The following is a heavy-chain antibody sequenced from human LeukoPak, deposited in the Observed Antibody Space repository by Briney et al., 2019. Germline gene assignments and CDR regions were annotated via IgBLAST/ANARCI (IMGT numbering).Heavy chain of an antibody. Sequence: SETLSLTCTVSGGSISSYYWSWIRQPPGKGLEWIGYIYYSGSTNYNPSLKSRVTISVDTSKNQFSLKLSSVTAADTAVYYCARVRGPSHGAFDIWGQGTMVTVSS. CDR1: GGSISSYY. J-gene: IGHJ3*02. V-gene: IGHV4-59*01. CDR2: IYYSGST. CDR3: ARVRGPSHGAFDI. D-gene: IGHD3-10*01.